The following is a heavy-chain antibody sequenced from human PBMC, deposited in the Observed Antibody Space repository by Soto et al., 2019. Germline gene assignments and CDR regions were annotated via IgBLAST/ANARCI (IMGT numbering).Heavy chain of an antibody. CDR3: ARRVYAPLIYTTYVRVFDP. J-gene: IGHJ5*02. CDR1: GDSINSHY. D-gene: IGHD3-16*01. V-gene: IGHV4-59*11. CDR2: IYYTGST. Sequence: QVQLQESGPGLVKPSETLSLTCSVSGDSINSHYWSWLRQPPGEGLEWIGYIYYTGSTNYNPSLRSRVTMLLVTPKTQFSLKLTSVTAADAAVYYWARRVYAPLIYTTYVRVFDPWGQVTLVIVSA.